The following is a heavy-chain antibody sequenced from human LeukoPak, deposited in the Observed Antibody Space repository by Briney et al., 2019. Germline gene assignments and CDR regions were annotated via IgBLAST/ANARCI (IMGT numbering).Heavy chain of an antibody. CDR1: GFTFGDYA. J-gene: IGHJ4*02. Sequence: GGSLRLSCTASGFTFGDYAMSWVRQAAGKGLEWVGFIRSKAYGGTTDFAASVKGRFTISRDESKSIAYLQMNSLKTEDTAVYYCTRLSPPDYWGQGTLVTVSS. V-gene: IGHV3-49*04. CDR3: TRLSPPDY. CDR2: IRSKAYGGTT.